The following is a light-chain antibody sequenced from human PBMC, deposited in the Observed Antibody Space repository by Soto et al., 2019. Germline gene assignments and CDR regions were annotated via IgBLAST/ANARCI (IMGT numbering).Light chain of an antibody. CDR2: DVS. CDR3: SAYTSSSTTYV. J-gene: IGLJ1*01. V-gene: IGLV2-14*01. CDR1: SSDVGGYNY. Sequence: QSALTQPPSASGSPGQSGTISCTGTSSDVGGYNYVSWYQQHPGKAPKLMIYDVSNRPSGVSNRFSGSKSGNTASLTISGLQAEDEADYYCSAYTSSSTTYVFGTGTKVTVL.